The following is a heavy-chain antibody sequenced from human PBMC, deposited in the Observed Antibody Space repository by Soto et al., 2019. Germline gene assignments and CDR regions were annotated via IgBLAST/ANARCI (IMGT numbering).Heavy chain of an antibody. CDR1: GYTFTSYG. D-gene: IGHD3-3*02. J-gene: IGHJ6*03. CDR3: AILAPGNMDG. CDR2: ISAYNGNT. V-gene: IGHV1-18*01. Sequence: ASVKVSCKASGYTFTSYGISWVRQAPGQGLEWMGWISAYNGNTNYAQKLRGRVTMTTDTSTNTAYMELGSLRSDDTALYYCAILAPGNMDGWGKGTTVTVSS.